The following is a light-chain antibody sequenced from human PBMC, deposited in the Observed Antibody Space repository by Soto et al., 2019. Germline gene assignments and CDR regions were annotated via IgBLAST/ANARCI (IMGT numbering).Light chain of an antibody. CDR1: QSISSW. J-gene: IGKJ1*01. V-gene: IGKV1-5*01. CDR2: DAS. CDR3: QQYET. Sequence: DIQMTQSPSTLSASVGDRVTITCRASQSISSWLAWYQQKPGKAPKLLIYDASSLESGVPSRFSVSGSGTEFTLTISSLQPDDFATYYCQQYETFGQGTKVEIK.